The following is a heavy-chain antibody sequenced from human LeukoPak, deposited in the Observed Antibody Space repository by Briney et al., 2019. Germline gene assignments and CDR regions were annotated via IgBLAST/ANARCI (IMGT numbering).Heavy chain of an antibody. D-gene: IGHD3-22*01. J-gene: IGHJ4*02. CDR2: ISGSGGST. CDR3: AKDYDSSGYFYGLDY. V-gene: IGHV3-23*01. CDR1: GFTFSSYA. Sequence: GGSLRLSCAASGFTFSSYAVSWVRQAPGKGLEWVSAISGSGGSTYYADSVKGRFTISRDNSKNTLYLQMNSLRAEDTAVYYCAKDYDSSGYFYGLDYWGQGTLVTVSS.